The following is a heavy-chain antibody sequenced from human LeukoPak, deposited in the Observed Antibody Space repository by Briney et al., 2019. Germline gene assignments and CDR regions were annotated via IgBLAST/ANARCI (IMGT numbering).Heavy chain of an antibody. CDR2: ISGSGDST. D-gene: IGHD1-26*01. CDR3: AKGCSGIYCLGYYYLDV. V-gene: IGHV3-23*01. Sequence: GGSLRLSCAASGLTFNNHAMSWIRQSPGKGLEWVSVISGSGDSTHYAESVKGRFTISRDNSKNTVHLQMSSLRAEDTAVYFCAKGCSGIYCLGYYYLDVWGKGTTVTVSS. CDR1: GLTFNNHA. J-gene: IGHJ6*03.